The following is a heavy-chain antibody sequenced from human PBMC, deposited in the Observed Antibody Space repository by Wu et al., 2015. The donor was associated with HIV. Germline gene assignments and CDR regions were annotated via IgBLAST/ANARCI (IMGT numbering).Heavy chain of an antibody. CDR2: ISAYTGNS. J-gene: IGHJ6*02. D-gene: IGHD3-10*01. Sequence: QVQLVQSGAEVKEPGASVKVSCKASGYNFNVYGVSWVRQAPGQGLEWMGWISAYTGNSNYAQNVLGRVIMTTDTSTSTAYMELTSLRSDDTAVYYCGRRGSWGDRTTIIRGGVDVWGQGTTVSVSS. CDR3: GRRGSWGDRTTIIRGGVDV. V-gene: IGHV1-18*01. CDR1: GYNFNVYG.